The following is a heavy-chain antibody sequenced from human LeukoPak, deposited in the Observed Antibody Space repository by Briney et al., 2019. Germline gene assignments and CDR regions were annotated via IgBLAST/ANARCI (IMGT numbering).Heavy chain of an antibody. V-gene: IGHV3-53*01. CDR1: GFTVSSNY. CDR2: IYSGGST. D-gene: IGHD4-17*01. Sequence: HPGGSLRLSCAASGFTVSSNYMSWVRQAPGKGLEWVSVIYSGGSTYYADSVKGRFTISRDNSKNTLYLQMNSLRAEDTAVYYCARGGYGDYTGYYFDYWGQGTLVTVSS. J-gene: IGHJ4*02. CDR3: ARGGYGDYTGYYFDY.